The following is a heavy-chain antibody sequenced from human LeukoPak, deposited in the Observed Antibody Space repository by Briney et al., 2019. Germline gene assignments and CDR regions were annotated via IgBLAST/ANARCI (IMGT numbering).Heavy chain of an antibody. V-gene: IGHV1-18*01. D-gene: IGHD3-22*01. CDR1: GYTFTSYG. Sequence: ASVKVSCKASGYTFTSYGISWVRQAPGQGLEWMGWISAYNGSTNYAQKLQGRVTMTTDTSTSTAYMELRSLRSDDTAVYYCARVIHPNYYYDSSGYLDYWGQGTLVTVSS. J-gene: IGHJ4*02. CDR2: ISAYNGST. CDR3: ARVIHPNYYYDSSGYLDY.